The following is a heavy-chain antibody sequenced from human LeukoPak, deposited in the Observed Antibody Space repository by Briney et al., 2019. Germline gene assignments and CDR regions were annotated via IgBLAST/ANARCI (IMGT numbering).Heavy chain of an antibody. CDR1: GGSISSYY. D-gene: IGHD5-24*01. CDR3: ARAALENAFDI. V-gene: IGHV4-59*01. J-gene: IGHJ3*02. Sequence: SETLSLTCTVSGGSISSYYWSWIRQPPGKGPEWIGYIYYSGSTNYNPSLKSRVTISVDTSKNQFSLKLSSVTAADTAVYYCARAALENAFDIWGQGTMVTVSS. CDR2: IYYSGST.